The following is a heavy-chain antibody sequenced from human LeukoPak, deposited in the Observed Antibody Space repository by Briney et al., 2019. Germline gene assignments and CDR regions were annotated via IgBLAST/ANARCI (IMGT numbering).Heavy chain of an antibody. CDR3: RGSYGSGRKRFDY. CDR1: DGSISNYY. D-gene: IGHD3-10*01. CDR2: IYYSGST. Sequence: KPSETLSLTCTVSDGSISNYYWSWIRQPPGKGLEWIGYIYYSGSTNYNPSLKSRVTISVDTSKNQFSLKLSSVTAADTAVYYCRGSYGSGRKRFDYWGQGTLVTVSS. V-gene: IGHV4-59*12. J-gene: IGHJ4*02.